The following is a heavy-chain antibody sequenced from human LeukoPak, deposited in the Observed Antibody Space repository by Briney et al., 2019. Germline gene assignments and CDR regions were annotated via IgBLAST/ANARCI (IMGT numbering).Heavy chain of an antibody. CDR3: AKAGSPEY. CDR1: GFTFSSYA. CDR2: ISYDGSNK. V-gene: IGHV3-30*04. D-gene: IGHD1-14*01. Sequence: PGGSLRLSCAASGFTFSSYAMHWVRQAPGKGLEWVAVISYDGSNKYYADSVKGRFTISRDNSKNTLYLQMNSLRAEDTAVYYCAKAGSPEYWGQGTLVTVSS. J-gene: IGHJ4*02.